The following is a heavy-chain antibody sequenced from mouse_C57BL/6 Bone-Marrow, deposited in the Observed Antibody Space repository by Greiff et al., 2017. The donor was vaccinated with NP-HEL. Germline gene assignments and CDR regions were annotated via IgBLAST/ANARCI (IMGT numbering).Heavy chain of an antibody. CDR2: IHPNSGST. J-gene: IGHJ2*01. CDR3: AQGPTVVDYFDY. V-gene: IGHV1-64*01. Sequence: QVQLQQPGAELVKPGASVKLSCKDSGYTFTSYWMHWVKQRPGQGLEWIGMIHPNSGSTNYNEKFKSKATLTVDKSSSTAYMQLSSLTSEDSAVYYCAQGPTVVDYFDYWGQGTTLTVSS. CDR1: GYTFTSYW. D-gene: IGHD1-1*01.